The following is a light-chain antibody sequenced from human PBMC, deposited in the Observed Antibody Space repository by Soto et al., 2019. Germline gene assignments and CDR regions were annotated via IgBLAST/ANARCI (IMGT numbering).Light chain of an antibody. CDR2: DVS. J-gene: IGLJ1*01. V-gene: IGLV2-11*01. CDR3: CSYAGSYTYV. Sequence: QSALTQPRLVSGSPGQSGTISYTGTSSDVGGYNYVSWYQQHPGKAPKFMIYDVSKRPSGVPDRFSGSKSGNTASLTISGLQAEDEADYYCCSYAGSYTYVFGTGTKLTVL. CDR1: SSDVGGYNY.